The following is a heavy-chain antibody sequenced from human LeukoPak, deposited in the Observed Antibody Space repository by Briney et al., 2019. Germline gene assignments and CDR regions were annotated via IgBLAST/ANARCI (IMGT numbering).Heavy chain of an antibody. V-gene: IGHV3-74*01. Sequence: GGSLRLSCAASGFTFSSYWMHWVRQAPGKGLAWVSRIKSDGSNTNYADSVKGRFTISRDNAKNTLHLQMNSLRDEDTAVYYCANGPHYNILTGFYKVRSHLDYWGQGTLVTVSS. D-gene: IGHD3-9*01. CDR2: IKSDGSNT. CDR1: GFTFSSYW. J-gene: IGHJ4*02. CDR3: ANGPHYNILTGFYKVRSHLDY.